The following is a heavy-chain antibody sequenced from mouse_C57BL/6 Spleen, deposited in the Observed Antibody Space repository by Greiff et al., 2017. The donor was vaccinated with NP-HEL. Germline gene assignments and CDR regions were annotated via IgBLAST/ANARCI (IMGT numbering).Heavy chain of an antibody. D-gene: IGHD2-1*01. Sequence: VQLKESGPGLVKPSQSLSLTCSVTGYSITSGYYWNWIRQFPGNKLEWMGYISYDGSNNYNPSLKNRISITRDTSKNQFFLKLNSVTTEDTATYYCARGIYYGNYGDAMDYWGQGTSVTVSS. CDR1: GYSITSGYY. V-gene: IGHV3-6*01. CDR3: ARGIYYGNYGDAMDY. CDR2: ISYDGSN. J-gene: IGHJ4*01.